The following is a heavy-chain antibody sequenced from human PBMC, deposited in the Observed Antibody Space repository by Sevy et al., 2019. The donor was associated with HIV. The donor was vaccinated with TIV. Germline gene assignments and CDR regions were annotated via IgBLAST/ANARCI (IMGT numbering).Heavy chain of an antibody. V-gene: IGHV1-3*01. CDR2: IHGGNGNT. Sequence: GGSLRLSCKASGFTFRTYIMHWVRQAPGQRPEWMGWIHGGNGNTEYSQKFQGRVTITRDTSASTTYMEVSSLRSEDTAVYYCVRSREPAHYDILTGGWFDPWGQGTLVTVSS. J-gene: IGHJ5*02. D-gene: IGHD3-9*01. CDR3: VRSREPAHYDILTGGWFDP. CDR1: GFTFRTYI.